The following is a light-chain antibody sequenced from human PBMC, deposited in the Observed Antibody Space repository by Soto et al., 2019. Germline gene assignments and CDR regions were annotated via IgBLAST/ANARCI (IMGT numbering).Light chain of an antibody. CDR3: QSYDSSNVV. CDR1: SGSIASNY. J-gene: IGLJ2*01. V-gene: IGLV6-57*03. CDR2: EDN. Sequence: FMLTQPHSVSESPGKTVTISCTRSSGSIASNYVQWYQQRPGSAPTTVIYEDNQRPSGVPDRFSGSIDSSSNSASLTISGLKTEDEAHYYCQSYDSSNVVFGGGTKLTVL.